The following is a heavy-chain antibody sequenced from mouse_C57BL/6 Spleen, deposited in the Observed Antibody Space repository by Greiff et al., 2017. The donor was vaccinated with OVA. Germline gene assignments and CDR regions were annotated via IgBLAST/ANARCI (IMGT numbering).Heavy chain of an antibody. Sequence: EVKLMESGGGLVKPGGSLKLSCAASGFTFSSYTMSWVRQTPEKRLEWVATISGGGGNTYYPHNVKGRFTISRENAEKTLYRQMSRLRSEDTDVYDCARQRYYSDTDYYAMDYWGQGTSVTVSS. CDR2: ISGGGGNT. J-gene: IGHJ4*01. V-gene: IGHV5-9*04. CDR3: ARQRYYSDTDYYAMDY. CDR1: GFTFSSYT. D-gene: IGHD2-12*01.